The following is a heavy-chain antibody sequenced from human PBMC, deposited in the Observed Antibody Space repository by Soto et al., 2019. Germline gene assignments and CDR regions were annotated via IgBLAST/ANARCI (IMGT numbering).Heavy chain of an antibody. CDR1: GGSFSGYY. Sequence: SETLSLTCAVYGGSFSGYYWSWIRQPPGKGLEWIGEINHSGSTNYNPSLKSRVTISVDTSKNQFSLKLSSVTAADTAVYYCASSIAVAGIYYWGQGTLVTVSS. D-gene: IGHD6-19*01. V-gene: IGHV4-34*01. CDR3: ASSIAVAGIYY. CDR2: INHSGST. J-gene: IGHJ4*02.